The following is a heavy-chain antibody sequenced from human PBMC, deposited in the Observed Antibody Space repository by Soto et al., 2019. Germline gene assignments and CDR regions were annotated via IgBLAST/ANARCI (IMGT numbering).Heavy chain of an antibody. CDR1: GFTFSSYW. J-gene: IGHJ4*02. D-gene: IGHD2-15*01. CDR2: IKQDGSEK. CDR3: ARGGRHSYCSGGSCYLFDY. Sequence: GGSLRLSCAASGFTFSSYWMSWVRQAPGKGLEWVANIKQDGSEKYYVDSVKGRFTISRDNAKNSLYLQMNSLRAEDTAVYYCARGGRHSYCSGGSCYLFDYWGQGTLVTVSS. V-gene: IGHV3-7*01.